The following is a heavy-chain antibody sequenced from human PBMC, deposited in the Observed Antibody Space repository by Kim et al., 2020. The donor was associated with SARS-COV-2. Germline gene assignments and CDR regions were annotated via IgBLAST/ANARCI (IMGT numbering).Heavy chain of an antibody. Sequence: SVKVSCKASGGTFSSYAISWVRQAPGQGLEWMGGIIPIFGTANYAQKFQGRVTITADESTSTAYMELSSLRSEDTAVYYCARSQPVGGDRYSSGFVDPWGQGTLVTVSS. CDR2: IIPIFGTA. CDR3: ARSQPVGGDRYSSGFVDP. V-gene: IGHV1-69*13. D-gene: IGHD6-19*01. J-gene: IGHJ5*02. CDR1: GGTFSSYA.